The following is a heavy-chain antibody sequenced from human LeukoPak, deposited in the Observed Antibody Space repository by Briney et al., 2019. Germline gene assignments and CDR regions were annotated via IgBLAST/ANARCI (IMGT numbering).Heavy chain of an antibody. CDR3: ASPSGSGNPRVAFDI. CDR1: GGSISSSSYY. J-gene: IGHJ3*02. D-gene: IGHD3-10*01. Sequence: PSETLSLTCTVSGGSISSSSYYWGWIRQPPGKGLEWIGSIYYSGSTYYNPSLKSRVTISVDTSKNQFSLKLSSVTAADTAVYYCASPSGSGNPRVAFDIWGQGTMVTVSS. V-gene: IGHV4-39*07. CDR2: IYYSGST.